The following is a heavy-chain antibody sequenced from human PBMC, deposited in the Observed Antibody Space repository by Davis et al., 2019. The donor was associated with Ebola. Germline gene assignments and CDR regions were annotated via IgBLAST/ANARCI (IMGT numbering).Heavy chain of an antibody. CDR1: GVSLKSHY. D-gene: IGHD3-3*01. CDR3: AKASTVFGVVIVGNYFDY. CDR2: ITHSGST. Sequence: PSETLSLTCDVTGVSLKSHYWSWIRQAPGKGLEWIGEITHSGSTNYNPSLKSRVTLSVDTSKNEFSLKLKSVTAADTAVYYCAKASTVFGVVIVGNYFDYWGQGALVTVSS. V-gene: IGHV4-34*01. J-gene: IGHJ4*02.